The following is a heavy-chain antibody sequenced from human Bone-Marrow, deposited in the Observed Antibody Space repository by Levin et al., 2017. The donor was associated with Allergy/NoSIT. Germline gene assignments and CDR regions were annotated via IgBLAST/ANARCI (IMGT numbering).Heavy chain of an antibody. Sequence: GESLKISCAASGFTFSSYAMSWVRQAPGKGLEWVSAISGSGGSTYYADSVKGRFTISRDNSKNTLYLQMNSLRAEDTAVYYCAKVYNGGTKRGAFDIWGQGTMVTVSS. D-gene: IGHD3-10*01. CDR3: AKVYNGGTKRGAFDI. J-gene: IGHJ3*02. V-gene: IGHV3-23*01. CDR2: ISGSGGST. CDR1: GFTFSSYA.